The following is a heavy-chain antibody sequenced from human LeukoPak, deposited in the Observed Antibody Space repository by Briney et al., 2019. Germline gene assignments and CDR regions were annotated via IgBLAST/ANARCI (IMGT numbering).Heavy chain of an antibody. V-gene: IGHV3-21*06. D-gene: IGHD5-24*01. CDR3: TRVGYIDEGIDY. CDR1: GFTFSSYS. Sequence: GGSLRLSCAASGFTFSSYSMNWVRQAPGKGLEWVSSISSSSSYIYYADSVKGRFTISRDNAKNSLYLQMNSLRAEDTAIYYCTRVGYIDEGIDYWGQGTLVTVSS. J-gene: IGHJ4*02. CDR2: ISSSSSYI.